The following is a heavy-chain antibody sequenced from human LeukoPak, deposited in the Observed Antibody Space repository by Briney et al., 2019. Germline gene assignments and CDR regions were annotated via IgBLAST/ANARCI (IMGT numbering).Heavy chain of an antibody. Sequence: LTGGSLRLSCAASGFTFSSYALSWVRQAPGKGLEWVSCISGSGGSTYYADSVKGRFTISRDNSKNTLYLQMNSLRAEDTALCFCAKQSGDYGGGGVNFDYWGQGTLVTVSS. D-gene: IGHD4-23*01. V-gene: IGHV3-23*01. CDR1: GFTFSSYA. J-gene: IGHJ4*02. CDR2: ISGSGGST. CDR3: AKQSGDYGGGGVNFDY.